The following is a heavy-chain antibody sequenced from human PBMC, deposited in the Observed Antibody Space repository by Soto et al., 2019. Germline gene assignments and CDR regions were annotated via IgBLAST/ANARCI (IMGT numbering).Heavy chain of an antibody. CDR3: GRDVVKFGVVTNYYYGMDV. V-gene: IGHV1-69*12. CDR2: IIPIFGTA. Sequence: QVQLVQSGAEVKKPGSSVKVSCKASGGTFSSYAISWVRQAPGQGLEWMGGIIPIFGTANYAQKFQGRVTIRAGESYSTGFKELSRLRSEEPDVYYCGRDVVKFGVVTNYYYGMDVWGQGTTVNVSS. D-gene: IGHD3-3*01. CDR1: GGTFSSYA. J-gene: IGHJ6*02.